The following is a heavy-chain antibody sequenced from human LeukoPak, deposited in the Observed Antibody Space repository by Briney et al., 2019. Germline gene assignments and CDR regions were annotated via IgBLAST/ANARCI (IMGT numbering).Heavy chain of an antibody. D-gene: IGHD2-2*01. J-gene: IGHJ6*03. CDR3: ARGHLGNSRYCSSTSCLGGPYYYYYYMDA. Sequence: SETLSLTCTVSGGSISSYYWSWIRQPPGKGLEWIGYIYYSGSTNYNPSLKSRVTISVDTSKNQFSLKLSSVTAADTAVYYCARGHLGNSRYCSSTSCLGGPYYYYYYMDAWGKGTTVTVSS. CDR2: IYYSGST. CDR1: GGSISSYY. V-gene: IGHV4-59*01.